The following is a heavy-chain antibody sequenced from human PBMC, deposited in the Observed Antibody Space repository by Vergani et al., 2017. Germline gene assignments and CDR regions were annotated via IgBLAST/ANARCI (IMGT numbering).Heavy chain of an antibody. V-gene: IGHV4-34*01. J-gene: IGHJ4*02. CDR2: INHSGST. Sequence: QVQLQQWGAGLLKPSETLSLTCAVYGGSFSGYYWSWIRQPPGKGLEWIGEINHSGSTNYNPSLKSRVTLSVDTSKNQFSLKLSSVTAADTAVYYCSRGAYDFWSGRPSFDYWGQGTLVTVSS. CDR3: SRGAYDFWSGRPSFDY. CDR1: GGSFSGYY. D-gene: IGHD3-3*01.